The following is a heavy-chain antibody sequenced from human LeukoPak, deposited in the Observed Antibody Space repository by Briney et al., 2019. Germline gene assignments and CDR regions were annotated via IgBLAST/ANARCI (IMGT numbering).Heavy chain of an antibody. CDR3: ARDVLGVRGY. V-gene: IGHV4-34*01. D-gene: IGHD3-16*01. Sequence: AGGSLRLSCAASGFTFSSYWMSWIRQPPGKGLEWIGEINHSGSTNYNPSLKSRVTISVDTSNNQFSLKLSSVTAADTAVYYCARDVLGVRGYWGQGTLVTVSS. CDR2: INHSGST. CDR1: GFTFSSYW. J-gene: IGHJ4*02.